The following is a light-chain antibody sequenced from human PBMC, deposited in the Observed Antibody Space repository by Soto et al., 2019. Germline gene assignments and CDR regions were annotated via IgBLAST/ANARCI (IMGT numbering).Light chain of an antibody. Sequence: QSVLTQPASVSGSPGQSITISCTGTSGDVGGYNYVSWYQQHPGKAPKLMIYEVSNRPSGVSNRFSGSKSGNTASLTISGLQAEDEADYYCSSYTSSSTLLVFXTGTKVTVL. CDR2: EVS. V-gene: IGLV2-14*01. J-gene: IGLJ1*01. CDR3: SSYTSSSTLLV. CDR1: SGDVGGYNY.